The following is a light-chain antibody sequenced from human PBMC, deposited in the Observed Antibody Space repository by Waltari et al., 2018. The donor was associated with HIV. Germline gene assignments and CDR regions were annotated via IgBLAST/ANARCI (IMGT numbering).Light chain of an antibody. CDR3: QVWDSSSDAYV. CDR1: NIGSTS. J-gene: IGLJ1*01. Sequence: SYVLAQPTSVSVAPGKTARITCGGNNIGSTSVHWYQQKPGQAPVVVIYYDSDRPSGIPERFSGSNSGNTATLTISRVEAGDEADYYCQVWDSSSDAYVFGTGTKVTVL. V-gene: IGLV3-21*04. CDR2: YDS.